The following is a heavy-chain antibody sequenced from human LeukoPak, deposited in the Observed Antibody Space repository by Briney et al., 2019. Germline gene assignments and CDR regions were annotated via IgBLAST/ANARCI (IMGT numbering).Heavy chain of an antibody. D-gene: IGHD6-13*01. CDR2: ISYDGSNK. CDR1: GFTFSSYG. Sequence: PGGSLRLSCAASGFTFSSYGMHWVRQAPGKGLEWVAVISYDGSNKYYADSVKGRFTFSRDNSKNTLYLQMNSLRAEDTAVYYCAKDTEQLVYYFDYWGQGTLVTVSS. J-gene: IGHJ4*02. V-gene: IGHV3-30*18. CDR3: AKDTEQLVYYFDY.